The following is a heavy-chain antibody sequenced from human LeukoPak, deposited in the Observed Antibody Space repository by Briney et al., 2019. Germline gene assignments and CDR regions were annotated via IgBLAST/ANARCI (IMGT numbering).Heavy chain of an antibody. CDR2: IYPGDSGT. CDR3: ARGSFSYGPGGD. J-gene: IGHJ4*02. Sequence: GESLKISCKGSGYIFTRDWIAWVRPKTGKGLEWMGIIYPGDSGTRYSPSFQGHVTISDDKSISTAYLQWSSLKASDTAMYFCARGSFSYGPGGDWGQGTLVTVSS. D-gene: IGHD3-16*01. V-gene: IGHV5-51*01. CDR1: GYIFTRDW.